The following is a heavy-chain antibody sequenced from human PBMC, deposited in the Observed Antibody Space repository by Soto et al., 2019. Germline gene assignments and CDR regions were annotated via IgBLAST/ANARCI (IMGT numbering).Heavy chain of an antibody. CDR2: VNHSGNT. Sequence: PSETLSLTCAVYGGSFSGYYWSWIRQPPGKGLEWIGEVNHSGNTNQNPSLKSRVTISVDTSKNQFSLKLKSVTAADTAVYYCARGISMILAVQQDAPDSYFFDSWGQGTRVTVSS. V-gene: IGHV4-34*01. CDR1: GGSFSGYY. D-gene: IGHD3-22*01. CDR3: ARGISMILAVQQDAPDSYFFDS. J-gene: IGHJ4*02.